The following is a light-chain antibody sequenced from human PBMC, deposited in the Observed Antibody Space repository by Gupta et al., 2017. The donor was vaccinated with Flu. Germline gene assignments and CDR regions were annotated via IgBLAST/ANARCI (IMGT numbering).Light chain of an antibody. J-gene: IGLJ2*01. CDR3: FSTECNVAV. CDR1: ELTKKY. CDR2: EDS. Sequence: PGKTVRITCSGGELTKKYAYWYQQKEGQAPGPVIYEDSRCSSGFSDGFSASNKDNGETLTISGAKGEDEDDYYCFSTECNVAVFGGGTNLTVL. V-gene: IGLV3-10*03.